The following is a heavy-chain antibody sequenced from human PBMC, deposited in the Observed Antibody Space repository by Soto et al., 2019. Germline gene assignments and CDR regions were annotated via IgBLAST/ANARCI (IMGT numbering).Heavy chain of an antibody. Sequence: SSETLSLTCTVSGGSVSSGTYQWNLILQPPGKGLEWIGFIHYTGNTNYNPSIKSRVDISVDTSKNQFSVKLTSVTAADTAVYYCARGTPYHRNDDWFDTWGQGTLVTVSS. V-gene: IGHV4-61*01. J-gene: IGHJ5*02. CDR1: GGSVSSGTYQ. CDR2: IHYTGNT. CDR3: ARGTPYHRNDDWFDT.